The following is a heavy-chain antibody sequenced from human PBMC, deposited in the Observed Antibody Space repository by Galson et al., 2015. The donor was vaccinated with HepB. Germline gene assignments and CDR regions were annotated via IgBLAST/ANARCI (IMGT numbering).Heavy chain of an antibody. D-gene: IGHD2-15*01. J-gene: IGHJ6*03. V-gene: IGHV4-34*01. CDR1: GGSFRGYY. CDR3: ARDRGVVGPGTRRHRHYYMDV. Sequence: ETLSLTCAVYGGSFRGYYWTWIRQPPGKGLEWLGEIHHSGTTHYGPSLKSRLTISADTSKNQFSLKLRSLTAADTAVYYCARDRGVVGPGTRRHRHYYMDVWGKGTTVTVSS. CDR2: IHHSGTT.